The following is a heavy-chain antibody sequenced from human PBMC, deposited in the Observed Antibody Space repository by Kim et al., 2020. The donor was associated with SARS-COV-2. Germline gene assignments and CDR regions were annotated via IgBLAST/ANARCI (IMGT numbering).Heavy chain of an antibody. V-gene: IGHV3-74*01. CDR3: TRDATRGRVDP. D-gene: IGHD3-16*01. Sequence: ADSVKGRFTISRDDAKNTLYLQMNSLRAEDTAVYYGTRDATRGRVDPWGQGTLVTVSS. J-gene: IGHJ5*02.